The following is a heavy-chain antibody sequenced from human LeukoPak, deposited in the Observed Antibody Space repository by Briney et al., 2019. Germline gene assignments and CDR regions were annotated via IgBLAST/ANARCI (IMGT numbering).Heavy chain of an antibody. CDR2: INPNSGGT. Sequence: ASVKVSCKASGYTFTGYFIHWVRQAPGQGLEWMGCINPNSGGTKYAQKFQDRVTMTRDTSVSTAYMELSSLRSDDTAVYFCARGGYYFDSSGCHFWGQGTLVTVSS. V-gene: IGHV1-2*02. CDR3: ARGGYYFDSSGCHF. CDR1: GYTFTGYF. J-gene: IGHJ4*02. D-gene: IGHD3-9*01.